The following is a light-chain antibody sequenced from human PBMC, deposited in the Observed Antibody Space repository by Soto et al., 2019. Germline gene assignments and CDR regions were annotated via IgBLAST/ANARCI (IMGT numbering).Light chain of an antibody. CDR2: GSS. J-gene: IGKJ5*01. CDR1: PSVGSN. CDR3: QQYTNWPPIT. V-gene: IGKV3-15*01. Sequence: EILLTQSPATLPVSPGERATLSCRASPSVGSNLAWFQQKPGQAPRLLIYGSSTRATGVPARFSGSGSGADFTLTISNLQSEDFAVYYCQQYTNWPPITFGQGTRLE.